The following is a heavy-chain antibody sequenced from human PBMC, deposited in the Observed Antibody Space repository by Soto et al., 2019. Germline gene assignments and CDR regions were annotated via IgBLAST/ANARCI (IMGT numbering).Heavy chain of an antibody. CDR1: GFTFSNAW. CDR3: TTDPPPYSDFWSGYYPDFDY. V-gene: IGHV3-15*07. J-gene: IGHJ4*02. Sequence: EVQLVESGGGLVKPGGSLRLSCAASGFTFSNAWMNWVRQAPGKGLEWGGRIKSKTDGGPTDYAAPVKGRFTISRENSKNTLYLQMNSLKTEDPAVYYCTTDPPPYSDFWSGYYPDFDYWGQGTLVTVSS. CDR2: IKSKTDGGPT. D-gene: IGHD3-3*01.